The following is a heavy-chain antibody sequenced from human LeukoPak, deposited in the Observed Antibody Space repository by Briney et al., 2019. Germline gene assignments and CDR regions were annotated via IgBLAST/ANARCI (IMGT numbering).Heavy chain of an antibody. D-gene: IGHD6-19*01. CDR3: ARGGWYNDY. CDR2: ISHRGRT. V-gene: IGHV4-34*01. J-gene: IGHJ4*02. Sequence: SETLSLTCAVYGGSLSDYYWSWIRQSPGKGLEWIGEISHRGRTYYNLSLKSRVTISIDTSKNQFSLKLSSVTAADTAVYYCARGGWYNDYWGQGTLVTVSS. CDR1: GGSLSDYY.